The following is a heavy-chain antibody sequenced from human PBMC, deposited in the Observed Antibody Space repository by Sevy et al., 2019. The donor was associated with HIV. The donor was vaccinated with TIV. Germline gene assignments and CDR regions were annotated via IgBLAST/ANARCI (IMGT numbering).Heavy chain of an antibody. J-gene: IGHJ4*02. V-gene: IGHV3-30*18. CDR2: VSYDGADK. D-gene: IGHD2-15*01. CDR3: AKDMVDCSGGTCYSGAVSPFES. CDR1: GFIFNNYD. Sequence: GGSLRLSCAASGFIFNNYDMYWIRQAPGKGLEWVATVSYDGADKDYADIVKGRFTISRDSSRSMLYLQIRSLRPEDTGVYFCAKDMVDCSGGTCYSGAVSPFESWGQGTLVTVSS.